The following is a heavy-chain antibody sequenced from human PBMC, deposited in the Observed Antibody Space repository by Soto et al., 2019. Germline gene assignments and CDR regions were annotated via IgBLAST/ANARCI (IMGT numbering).Heavy chain of an antibody. CDR2: IYYSGST. Sequence: SETLSLTCTVSGGSISSGGYYWSWICQHPGKGLEWIGYIYYSGSTYYNPSLKSRVTISVDTSKNQFSLKLSSVTAADTAVYYCARDLKRIGYYYGSGSLSGGMDVWGQGTTVTVSS. J-gene: IGHJ6*02. CDR3: ARDLKRIGYYYGSGSLSGGMDV. D-gene: IGHD3-10*01. V-gene: IGHV4-31*03. CDR1: GGSISSGGYY.